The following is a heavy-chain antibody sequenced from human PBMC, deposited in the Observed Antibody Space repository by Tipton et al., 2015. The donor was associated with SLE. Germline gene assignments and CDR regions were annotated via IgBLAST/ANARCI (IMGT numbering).Heavy chain of an antibody. CDR2: IYYTGDT. Sequence: TLSLTCSVSADSIRRSYWSWIRQPPGKGLEWIGYIYYTGDTNYNPSLKSRVTISADTSKNQISLMLSSVTAADTAVYYCARQSHDVPHTAAFDYWGQGTLGTVSS. CDR3: ARQSHDVPHTAAFDY. J-gene: IGHJ4*02. D-gene: IGHD1-1*01. CDR1: ADSIRRSY. V-gene: IGHV4-59*08.